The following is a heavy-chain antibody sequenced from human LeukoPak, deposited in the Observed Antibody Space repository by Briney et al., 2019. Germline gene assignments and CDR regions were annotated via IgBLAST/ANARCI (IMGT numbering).Heavy chain of an antibody. D-gene: IGHD4-23*01. V-gene: IGHV3-23*01. CDR1: GFTISSYA. CDR3: ANGGAVRWTGLDY. CDR2: INASTNST. J-gene: IGHJ4*02. Sequence: GGSLTLSCAVSGFTISSYAMNWVRQAPGKGLEWVSTINASTNSTYYTDSVRGRFTITRDNFRSMLHLEMNSRRAEDTAVDYCANGGAVRWTGLDYWGQGTLVTVSS.